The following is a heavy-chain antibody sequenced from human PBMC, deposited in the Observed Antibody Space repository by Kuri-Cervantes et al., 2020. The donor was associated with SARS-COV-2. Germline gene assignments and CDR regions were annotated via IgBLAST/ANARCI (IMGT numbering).Heavy chain of an antibody. D-gene: IGHD2-2*02. Sequence: GESLKISCAASGFTFNNYAMHWVRQTPGEGLEWVAITSYDGTNKYYAESVKGRFTISRDNSKNTLYLQMNSLRAEDTAVYYCAKDRVPAAIQYYYYGMDVWGQGTTVTVSS. CDR1: GFTFNNYA. V-gene: IGHV3-30-3*01. CDR3: AKDRVPAAIQYYYYGMDV. CDR2: TSYDGTNK. J-gene: IGHJ6*02.